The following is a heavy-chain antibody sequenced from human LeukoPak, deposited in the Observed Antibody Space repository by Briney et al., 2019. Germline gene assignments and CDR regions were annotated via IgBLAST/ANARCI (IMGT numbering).Heavy chain of an antibody. J-gene: IGHJ4*02. V-gene: IGHV1-24*01. D-gene: IGHD5-18*01. CDR3: ATLRGYSYGPFDS. CDR2: FDPEDGET. CDR1: GYTLTELS. Sequence: ASVKVSCKVSGYTLTELSMHWVRQAPGKGLEWMGGFDPEDGETIYAQKFQGRVTMTEDTSTDTAYMELSSLRSEDTPVYSCATLRGYSYGPFDSWGQGTPVTASS.